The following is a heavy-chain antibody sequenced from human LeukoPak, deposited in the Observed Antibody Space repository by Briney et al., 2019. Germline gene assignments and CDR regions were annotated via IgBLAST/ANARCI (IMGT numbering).Heavy chain of an antibody. CDR2: ISWNSGSI. V-gene: IGHV3-9*01. Sequence: PGRSLRLSCAASGFTFDDYAMHWVRHAPGKGLEWVSGISWNSGSIGYADSVKGRFTISRDNAKNSLYLQMNSLRAEDTALYYCAKRSLYWYFDLWAVAPWSLSPQ. CDR3: AKRSLYWYFDL. D-gene: IGHD1-26*01. CDR1: GFTFDDYA. J-gene: IGHJ2*01.